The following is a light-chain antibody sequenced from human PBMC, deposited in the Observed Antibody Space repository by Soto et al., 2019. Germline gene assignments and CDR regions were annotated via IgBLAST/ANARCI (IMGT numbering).Light chain of an antibody. V-gene: IGLV2-14*03. CDR3: TSYTTTSTVI. J-gene: IGLJ2*01. CDR1: SSDVGGYNY. Sequence: QSVLTQPASVSGSPGQSITISCTGTSSDVGGYNYVSWYQQHPGKAPKLFIYDVNNRPSGVSNRFSGSKSGNTASLAISGLQAEDEADYYCTSYTTTSTVIFGGGTKLTVL. CDR2: DVN.